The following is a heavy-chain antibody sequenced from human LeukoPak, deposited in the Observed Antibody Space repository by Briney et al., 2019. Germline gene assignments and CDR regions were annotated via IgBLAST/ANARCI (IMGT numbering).Heavy chain of an antibody. V-gene: IGHV1-46*01. CDR3: ARVAILLGYCSGGTCWNDY. CDR1: GYTFTSYY. D-gene: IGHD2-15*01. CDR2: INPSGGST. Sequence: ASVKVSCKASGYTFTSYYMCWVRQAPGQGLEWMGIINPSGGSTSYAQKFQGRVTMTRDTSTSTVYMELSSLRSEDTAVYYCARVAILLGYCSGGTCWNDYWGQGTLVTVSS. J-gene: IGHJ4*02.